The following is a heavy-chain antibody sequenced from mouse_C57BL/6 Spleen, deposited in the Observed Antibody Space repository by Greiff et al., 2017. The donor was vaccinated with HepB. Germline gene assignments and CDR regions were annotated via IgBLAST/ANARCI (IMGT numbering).Heavy chain of an antibody. CDR1: GFTFSDYG. CDR2: ISSGSSTI. J-gene: IGHJ2*01. D-gene: IGHD2-3*01. Sequence: DVMLVESGGGLVKPGGSLKLSCAASGFTFSDYGMHWVRQAPEKGLEWVAYISSGSSTIYYADTVKGRFTISRDNAKNTLFLKMTSLRSEDTAMYYCARPDDGHWGQGTTLTVSS. V-gene: IGHV5-17*01. CDR3: ARPDDGH.